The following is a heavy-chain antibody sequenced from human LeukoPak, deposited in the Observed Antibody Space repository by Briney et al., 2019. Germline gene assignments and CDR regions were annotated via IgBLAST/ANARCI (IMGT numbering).Heavy chain of an antibody. J-gene: IGHJ4*02. CDR2: IYSGGST. Sequence: GGSLRLSCAASGFTVSSNYMSWVRQAPGKGLEWVSVIYSGGSTYYADSVKGRFTISGDNSKNTLYLQMNSLRAEDTAVYYCARGVLYDSSGAPFDYWGQGTLVTVSS. D-gene: IGHD3-22*01. CDR3: ARGVLYDSSGAPFDY. CDR1: GFTVSSNY. V-gene: IGHV3-53*01.